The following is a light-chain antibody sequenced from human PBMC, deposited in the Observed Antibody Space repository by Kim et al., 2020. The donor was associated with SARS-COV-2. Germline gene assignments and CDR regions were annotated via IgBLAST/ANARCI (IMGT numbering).Light chain of an antibody. Sequence: WSPGERATLSCRASQSVSSYLAWYQQKPGKAPRLLIYDASNRATGIPARFSGSGSGTDFTLTISSLEPEDFAVYYCQQRSNWPITFGQGTRLEIK. CDR2: DAS. CDR3: QQRSNWPIT. J-gene: IGKJ5*01. CDR1: QSVSSY. V-gene: IGKV3-11*01.